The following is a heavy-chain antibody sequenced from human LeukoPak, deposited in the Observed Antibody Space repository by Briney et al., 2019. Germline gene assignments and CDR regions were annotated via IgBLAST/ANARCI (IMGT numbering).Heavy chain of an antibody. D-gene: IGHD2-2*01. CDR3: AKLPREYCSSASCPNWFDT. J-gene: IGHJ5*02. CDR2: ISYDGSNK. CDR1: GFTFSSYA. V-gene: IGHV3-30*18. Sequence: PGGSLRLSCAASGFTFSSYAMHWVRQAPGKGLEWVAIISYDGSNKYYADSVKGRFTTSRDNSKNTLYLQMNSLRAEDTAVYYCAKLPREYCSSASCPNWFDTWGQGILVTVSS.